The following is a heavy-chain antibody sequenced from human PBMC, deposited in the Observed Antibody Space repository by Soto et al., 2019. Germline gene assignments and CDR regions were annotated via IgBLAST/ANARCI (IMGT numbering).Heavy chain of an antibody. V-gene: IGHV4-59*12. CDR2: IYYSGST. J-gene: IGHJ4*02. Sequence: SETLSLTCTVSGGSISSYYWSWIRQPPGKGLEWIGYIYYSGSTNYNPSLKSRVTISVDTSKNQFSLKLSSVTAADTAVYYCARGPRPYCTNGVCYSYQYWGQGTLLTVSS. CDR1: GGSISSYY. D-gene: IGHD2-8*01. CDR3: ARGPRPYCTNGVCYSYQY.